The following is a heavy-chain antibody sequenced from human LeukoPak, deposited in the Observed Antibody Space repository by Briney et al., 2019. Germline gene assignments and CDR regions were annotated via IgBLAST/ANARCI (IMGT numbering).Heavy chain of an antibody. V-gene: IGHV4-34*01. CDR2: INHSGST. D-gene: IGHD1-1*01. CDR3: ARGHWNYFDY. CDR1: GGSFSGYY. Sequence: SETLSLTCAVYGGSFSGYYWSWIRQPPGKGLEWIGEINHSGSTNYNPSLKSRVTISVDTSKNQFSLKLSSVTAADTAVYYCARGHWNYFDYWGQGTLVTDSS. J-gene: IGHJ4*02.